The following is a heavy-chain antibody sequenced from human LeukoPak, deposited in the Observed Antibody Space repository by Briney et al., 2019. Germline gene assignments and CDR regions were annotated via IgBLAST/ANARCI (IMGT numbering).Heavy chain of an antibody. Sequence: GASVKVSCKASGYTFTSYGISWVRQAPGQGLEWMGWISAYNGNTNYAQKLQGRVTMTTDTSTSTAYMELRSLRSDDTAVYYCARRNHPRPIFAISYYYYGMDVWGQGTTVTVSS. CDR1: GYTFTSYG. J-gene: IGHJ6*02. CDR3: ARRNHPRPIFAISYYYYGMDV. CDR2: ISAYNGNT. D-gene: IGHD3-3*01. V-gene: IGHV1-18*01.